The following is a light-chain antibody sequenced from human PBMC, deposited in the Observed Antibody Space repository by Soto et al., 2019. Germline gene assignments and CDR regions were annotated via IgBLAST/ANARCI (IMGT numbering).Light chain of an antibody. CDR3: QQYYSTPLT. V-gene: IGKV4-1*01. CDR1: QSVLYSSNNKNY. CDR2: WAS. J-gene: IGKJ4*01. Sequence: DIVMTQSPDSLAVSLGERATINCKSSQSVLYSSNNKNYLAWYQQKPGQPPKLLIYWASTRESGVPDRFSGSGFGAESSLTISSLQAEDVAFYYCQQYYSTPLTFGGGTKVEIK.